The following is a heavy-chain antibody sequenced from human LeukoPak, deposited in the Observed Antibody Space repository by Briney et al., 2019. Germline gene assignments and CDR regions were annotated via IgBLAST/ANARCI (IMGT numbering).Heavy chain of an antibody. Sequence: SETLSLTCIVSGGYIITSGHYWGWIRQPPGKGLEWIGSVYYTGVTSTNPFFRSRMPISVDTSKNQFSLNLTSVTAADAAVYYCARERSSSGGHNWFDPWGQGTLVTVSS. J-gene: IGHJ5*02. CDR3: ARERSSSGGHNWFDP. CDR2: VYYTGVT. CDR1: GGYIITSGHY. D-gene: IGHD4-23*01. V-gene: IGHV4-39*07.